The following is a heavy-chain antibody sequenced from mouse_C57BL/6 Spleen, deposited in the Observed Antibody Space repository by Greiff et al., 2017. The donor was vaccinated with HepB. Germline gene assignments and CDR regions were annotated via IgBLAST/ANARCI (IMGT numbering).Heavy chain of an antibody. J-gene: IGHJ2*01. D-gene: IGHD2-4*01. CDR2: IYPSDSET. CDR1: GYTFTSYW. Sequence: QVQLKQPGAELVRPGSSVKLSCKASGYTFTSYWMDWVKQRPGQGLEWIGNIYPSDSETHYNQKFKDKATLTVDKSSSTAYMQLSSLTSEDSAVYYCARRIYYEYFDYWGQGTTLTVSS. V-gene: IGHV1-61*01. CDR3: ARRIYYEYFDY.